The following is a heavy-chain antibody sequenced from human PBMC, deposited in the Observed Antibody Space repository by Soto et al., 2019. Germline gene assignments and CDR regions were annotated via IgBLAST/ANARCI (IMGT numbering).Heavy chain of an antibody. D-gene: IGHD1-7*01. Sequence: SETLSLTCAVSGGSISSSNWWSWVRQPPGKGLEWIGEIYHSGSTNYNPSLKSRVTISVDTSKNQFSLNLSSVTAADTAVYYCARLGYNWNLLDFWGQGTRVTVSS. J-gene: IGHJ4*02. CDR3: ARLGYNWNLLDF. CDR2: IYHSGST. CDR1: GGSISSSNW. V-gene: IGHV4-4*02.